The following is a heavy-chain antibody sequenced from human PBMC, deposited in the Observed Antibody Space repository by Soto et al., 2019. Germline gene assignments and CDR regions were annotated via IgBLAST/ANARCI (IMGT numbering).Heavy chain of an antibody. CDR2: ISWNSGSI. Sequence: GGSLRLSCAASGFTFDDYAMHWVRQAPGKGLEWVSGISWNSGSIGYADSVKGRFTISRDNAKNSLYLQMNSLRAEDTALYYCAKDLFYCSSTSCPHSPTTGFDYWGQGTLVTVSS. CDR3: AKDLFYCSSTSCPHSPTTGFDY. D-gene: IGHD2-2*01. V-gene: IGHV3-9*01. CDR1: GFTFDDYA. J-gene: IGHJ4*02.